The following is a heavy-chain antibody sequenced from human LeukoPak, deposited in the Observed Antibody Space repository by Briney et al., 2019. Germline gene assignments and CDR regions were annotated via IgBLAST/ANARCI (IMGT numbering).Heavy chain of an antibody. CDR3: ARAYYGAVPFDI. CDR1: GFTLSNYE. V-gene: IGHV3-48*03. D-gene: IGHD4-17*01. Sequence: GGSLRLSCAASGFTLSNYEMNWVRQAPGKGLEWVSYISSSGSTIYYADSVKGRFTISRDNAKNSLYLQMNSLRAEDTAVYYCARAYYGAVPFDIWGQGTMVTVSP. CDR2: ISSSGSTI. J-gene: IGHJ3*02.